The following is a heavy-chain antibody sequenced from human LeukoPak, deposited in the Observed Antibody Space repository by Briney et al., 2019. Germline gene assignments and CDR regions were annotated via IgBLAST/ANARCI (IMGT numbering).Heavy chain of an antibody. CDR2: ISGSGGST. CDR1: GFTFSSYA. J-gene: IGHJ5*02. V-gene: IGHV3-23*01. D-gene: IGHD2-2*02. CDR3: ARGSGYCSSTSCYSNWFDP. Sequence: GGSLRLSCAASGFTFSSYAMSWVRQAPGKGLEWVSAISGSGGSTYYADSVKGRFTISRDNSKNTLYLQMNSLRAEDTAVYYCARGSGYCSSTSCYSNWFDPWGQGTLVTVSS.